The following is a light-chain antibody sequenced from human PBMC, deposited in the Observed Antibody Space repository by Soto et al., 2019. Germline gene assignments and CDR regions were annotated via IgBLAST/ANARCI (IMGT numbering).Light chain of an antibody. J-gene: IGLJ1*01. CDR3: SSYTGSSTPYV. CDR2: EVS. V-gene: IGLV2-14*01. Sequence: QSALTQPASVSGSPGQSITISCTGTSSDVGGYNYVSWYQQHPGKAPKLMIYEVSNRPSGMSNRFSGSKSGNTASLTISGIQAEDEADYYCSSYTGSSTPYVFGTGTKRTVL. CDR1: SSDVGGYNY.